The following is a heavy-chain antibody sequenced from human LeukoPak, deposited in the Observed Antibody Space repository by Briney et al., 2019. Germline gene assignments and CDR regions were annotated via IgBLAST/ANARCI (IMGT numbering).Heavy chain of an antibody. Sequence: GASVKVSCKASGYTFTSYGISWVRQAPGQGLEWMGWISAYNGNTNYAQKFQGRVTITADKSTSTAYMELSSLRSEDTAVYYCARETTVTPFDYWGQGTLVTVSS. J-gene: IGHJ4*02. CDR2: ISAYNGNT. CDR3: ARETTVTPFDY. D-gene: IGHD4-17*01. V-gene: IGHV1-18*01. CDR1: GYTFTSYG.